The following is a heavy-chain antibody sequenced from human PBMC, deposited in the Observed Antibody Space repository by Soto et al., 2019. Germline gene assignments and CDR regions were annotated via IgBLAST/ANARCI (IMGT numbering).Heavy chain of an antibody. Sequence: SETLSLTCAVSGGSISSSNWWSWVRQPPGKGLEWIGEIYHSGSTNYNPSLKSRVTISVDKSKNQFSLKLSSVTAADTAVYYCARAVIAAAGGLWIDYWGQGTLVTVSS. CDR1: GGSISSSNW. CDR2: IYHSGST. V-gene: IGHV4-4*02. CDR3: ARAVIAAAGGLWIDY. J-gene: IGHJ4*02. D-gene: IGHD6-13*01.